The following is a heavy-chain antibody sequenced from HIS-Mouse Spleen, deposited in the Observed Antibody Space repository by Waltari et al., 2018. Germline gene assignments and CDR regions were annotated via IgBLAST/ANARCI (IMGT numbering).Heavy chain of an antibody. CDR2: INYRWRT. J-gene: IGHJ2*01. CDR1: GGSISSSSYY. CDR3: AREIPYSSSWYDWYFDL. D-gene: IGHD6-13*01. Sequence: QLQLQESGPGLVKPSETLSLTCTVSGGSISSSSYYWGWIRQPPGKGLEWIGSINYRWRTYSNPSLKSRVTISVDTSKNQFSLKLSSVTAADTAVYYCAREIPYSSSWYDWYFDLWGRGTLVTVSS. V-gene: IGHV4-39*07.